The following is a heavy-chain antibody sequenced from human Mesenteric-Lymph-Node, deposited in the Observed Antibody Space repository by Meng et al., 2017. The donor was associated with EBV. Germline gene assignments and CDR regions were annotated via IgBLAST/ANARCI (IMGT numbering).Heavy chain of an antibody. CDR3: AREGDHGSYFDS. CDR1: GYTFSRND. D-gene: IGHD2-21*02. J-gene: IGHJ4*02. CDR2: IRPYNGNT. Sequence: QVQLVQVGAEVKKPXXSVKVSCKASGYTFSRNDISWVRQAPGQGLEWMGWIRPYNGNTNYAQKVQGRVTMTTDTSTTTAYMELRSLRSDDTAVYYCAREGDHGSYFDSWGQGNLVT. V-gene: IGHV1-18*01.